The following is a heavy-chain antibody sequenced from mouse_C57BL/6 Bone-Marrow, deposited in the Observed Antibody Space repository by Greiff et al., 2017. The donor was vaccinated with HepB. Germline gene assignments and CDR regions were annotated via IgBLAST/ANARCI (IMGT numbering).Heavy chain of an antibody. CDR2: INPNNGGT. Sequence: VQLQQSGPELVKPGASVKISCKASGYTFTDYYMNWVKQSHGKSLEWIGDINPNNGGTSYNQKFKGKATLTVDKSSSTAYMELRSLTSEDSAVYYCARGGIYEGYWGQGTTLTVSS. CDR1: GYTFTDYY. V-gene: IGHV1-26*01. D-gene: IGHD2-3*01. CDR3: ARGGIYEGY. J-gene: IGHJ2*01.